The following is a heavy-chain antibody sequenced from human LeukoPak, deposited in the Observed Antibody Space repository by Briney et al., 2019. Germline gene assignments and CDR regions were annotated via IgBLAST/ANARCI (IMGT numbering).Heavy chain of an antibody. CDR2: ISYDGSNK. V-gene: IGHV3-30*18. CDR3: AKGSVGGSGYPNDAFDI. Sequence: GGSLRLSCAASGFTFSSYGMHWVRQAPGKGLEWVAVISYDGSNKYCADSVKGRFTISRDNSKNTLYLQMNSLRAEDTAVYYCAKGSVGGSGYPNDAFDIWGQGTMVTVSS. CDR1: GFTFSSYG. J-gene: IGHJ3*02. D-gene: IGHD3-22*01.